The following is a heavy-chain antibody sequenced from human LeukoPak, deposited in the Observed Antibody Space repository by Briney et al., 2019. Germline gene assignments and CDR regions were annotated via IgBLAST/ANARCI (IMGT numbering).Heavy chain of an antibody. D-gene: IGHD2-15*01. J-gene: IGHJ4*02. V-gene: IGHV5-51*01. CDR2: SYPGDSDT. Sequence: GESLKISCKGSGYSFTSYWIGWVRQLPGKGLEWMGSSYPGDSDTRYSPSFQGQVTISADKSISTAYLQWSSLKASDTAMYYCARQASYCSGGSCYPTQRKDYWGQGTLVTVSS. CDR1: GYSFTSYW. CDR3: ARQASYCSGGSCYPTQRKDY.